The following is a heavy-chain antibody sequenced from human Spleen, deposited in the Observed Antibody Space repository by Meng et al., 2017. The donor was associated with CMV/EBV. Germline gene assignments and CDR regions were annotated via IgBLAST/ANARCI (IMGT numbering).Heavy chain of an antibody. CDR1: GYRFTDYY. Sequence: ASVKVSCKASGYRFTDYYMHWVRQAPGQGLEWMGWLNPNTGVTIYAQKFQGRVTVTRDTSISTVYMELRRLRSDDTAVYYCARGGSGYYYDMDVWGQGTTVTVSS. V-gene: IGHV1-2*02. J-gene: IGHJ6*02. D-gene: IGHD3-16*01. CDR3: ARGGSGYYYDMDV. CDR2: LNPNTGVT.